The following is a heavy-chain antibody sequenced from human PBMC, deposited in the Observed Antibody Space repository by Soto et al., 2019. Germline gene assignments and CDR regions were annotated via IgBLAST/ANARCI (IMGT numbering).Heavy chain of an antibody. Sequence: QVQLQESGPGLVEPSGTLSLTCGVSGDSFSSSNWWTWDRQPPGKGLEWIGDILHTGHTDYSPSLRSRLTISIDSSKKEFSLTLTSVTATDTAVYYCARAPRRVDGKWDLDYWGQGLLVTVSS. CDR3: ARAPRRVDGKWDLDY. V-gene: IGHV4-4*02. CDR2: ILHTGHT. J-gene: IGHJ4*02. D-gene: IGHD1-26*01. CDR1: GDSFSSSNW.